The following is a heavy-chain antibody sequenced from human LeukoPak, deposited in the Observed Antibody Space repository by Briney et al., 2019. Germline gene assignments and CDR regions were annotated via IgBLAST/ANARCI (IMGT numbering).Heavy chain of an antibody. V-gene: IGHV3-23*01. CDR2: ISADAGST. Sequence: GGSLRLFCGASGFTFKICTMILVRQAPGKGLEWVSVISADAGSTKYADSVKGRFTISRDNSKNTLYLQMNSLRVEDTAVYYCVKAPRGELGVVIPQYCHPWGQGILVAVSS. J-gene: IGHJ5*02. D-gene: IGHD3-3*01. CDR1: GFTFKICT. CDR3: VKAPRGELGVVIPQYCHP.